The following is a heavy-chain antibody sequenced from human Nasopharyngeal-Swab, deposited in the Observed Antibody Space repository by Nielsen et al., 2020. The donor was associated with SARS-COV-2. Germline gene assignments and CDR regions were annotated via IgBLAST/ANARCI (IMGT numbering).Heavy chain of an antibody. Sequence: GESLKISCAASGFTFSSYGMYWVRQAPGKGLEWVAVIWYDGSNKYYADSVKGRFTISRDNAKNTLYLQMNSLRAEDTAVYYCARAGYDFGLGYWGQGTLVTVSS. V-gene: IGHV3-33*01. CDR1: GFTFSSYG. CDR2: IWYDGSNK. J-gene: IGHJ4*02. CDR3: ARAGYDFGLGY. D-gene: IGHD5-12*01.